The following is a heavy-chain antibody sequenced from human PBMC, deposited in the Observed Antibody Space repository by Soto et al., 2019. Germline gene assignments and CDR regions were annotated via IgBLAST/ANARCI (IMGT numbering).Heavy chain of an antibody. Sequence: EVQLVESGGGLVQPGGSLRLSCAASGFTFSSYWMHWVRQAPGKGLVWVSRIKSDGSSTSYADSVKGRFTISRDNAKNTVYLYMNSLRAEDTAVYYCARDVVANGWYSGIGVWGQGTLVTVSS. CDR2: IKSDGSST. J-gene: IGHJ4*02. CDR1: GFTFSSYW. V-gene: IGHV3-74*01. D-gene: IGHD6-19*01. CDR3: ARDVVANGWYSGIGV.